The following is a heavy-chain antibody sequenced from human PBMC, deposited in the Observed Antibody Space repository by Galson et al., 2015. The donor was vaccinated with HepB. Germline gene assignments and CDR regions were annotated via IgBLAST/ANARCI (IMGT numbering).Heavy chain of an antibody. CDR3: AREQSLIAAPPRTVDY. Sequence: SLRLSCAASGFTFSSYAMHWVRQAPGKGLEWVAVISYDGSNKHYADSVKGRFTISRDNSKNTLYLQMNSLRAEDTAVYYCAREQSLIAAPPRTVDYWGQGTLVTVSS. J-gene: IGHJ4*02. D-gene: IGHD6-6*01. CDR1: GFTFSSYA. V-gene: IGHV3-30-3*01. CDR2: ISYDGSNK.